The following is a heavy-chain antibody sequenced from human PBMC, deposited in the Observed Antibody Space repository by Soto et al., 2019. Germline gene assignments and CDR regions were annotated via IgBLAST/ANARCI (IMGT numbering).Heavy chain of an antibody. CDR1: GFSLTTGRVG. CDR2: IHWNDDN. J-gene: IGHJ4*02. CDR3: THRLVGSGLGY. D-gene: IGHD2-15*01. V-gene: IGHV2-5*01. Sequence: QITLEETGPTLVKPTQTLTLTCTFSGFSLTTGRVGVGWIRQPPGKALEWLAVIHWNDDNHYSPSLKSRLTITKDTSKNQVVLTLTIMDPVDTATYYCTHRLVGSGLGYWGQGTLVTVSS.